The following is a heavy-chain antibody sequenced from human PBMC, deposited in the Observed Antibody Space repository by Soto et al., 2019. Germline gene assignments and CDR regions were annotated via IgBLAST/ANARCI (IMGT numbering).Heavy chain of an antibody. Sequence: QLQLQESGPGLVKPSETLSLTCSVSGGSISSSRYYWGWVRQAPGKGLEWIGSIYYSGNTYYNPSLKSRVTTSVDTFKNLFSMKLSSVTAADTAVYYCVRQGITMVRGVTSTFDYWGQGTLVTVPS. CDR1: GGSISSSRYY. CDR3: VRQGITMVRGVTSTFDY. D-gene: IGHD3-10*01. V-gene: IGHV4-39*01. J-gene: IGHJ4*02. CDR2: IYYSGNT.